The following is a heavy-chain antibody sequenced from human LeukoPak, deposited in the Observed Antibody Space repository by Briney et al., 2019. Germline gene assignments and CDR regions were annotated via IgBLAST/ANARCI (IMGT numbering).Heavy chain of an antibody. V-gene: IGHV3-30*03. D-gene: IGHD1-26*01. J-gene: IGHJ5*02. Sequence: GGSLRLSCAASGFTFSSSGMHWVRQAPGKGLEWVALISSDGRNKLYADSVKGRFTISRDNSKNTLYLQMDSLRPEDTAVYSCARDRGSYLNWFDPWGQGTLVPVSS. CDR1: GFTFSSSG. CDR2: ISSDGRNK. CDR3: ARDRGSYLNWFDP.